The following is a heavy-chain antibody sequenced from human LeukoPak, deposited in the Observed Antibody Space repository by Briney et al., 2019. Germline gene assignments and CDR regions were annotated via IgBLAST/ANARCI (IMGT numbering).Heavy chain of an antibody. V-gene: IGHV3-21*01. J-gene: IGHJ4*02. CDR1: GFTFSSYS. CDR2: ISPRSSYR. D-gene: IGHD2-2*01. Sequence: GGSLRLCCAASGFTFSSYSMNWVRQAPGKGLEWVSSISPRSSYRYYADSVKGRFTISRDNAKNSLNLQMNSLRAEDTAVYYCARGRGCSSMSCYPDYWGQGTLVTVSS. CDR3: ARGRGCSSMSCYPDY.